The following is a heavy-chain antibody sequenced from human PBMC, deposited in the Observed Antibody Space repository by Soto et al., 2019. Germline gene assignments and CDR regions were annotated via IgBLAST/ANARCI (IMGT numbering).Heavy chain of an antibody. CDR1: GGTFSSYA. J-gene: IGHJ4*02. V-gene: IGHV1-69*13. Sequence: ASVKVSCKASGGTFSSYAISWVRQAPGQGLEWMGGIIPIFGIANYAQKFQGRVTITADESTSTAYMELSSLRSEDTAVYYCATEMATIRIFDYWGQGTLVTVSS. D-gene: IGHD5-12*01. CDR2: IIPIFGIA. CDR3: ATEMATIRIFDY.